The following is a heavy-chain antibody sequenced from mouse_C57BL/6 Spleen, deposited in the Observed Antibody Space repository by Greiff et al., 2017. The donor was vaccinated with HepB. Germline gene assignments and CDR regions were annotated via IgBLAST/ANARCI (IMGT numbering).Heavy chain of an antibody. CDR1: GFTFSSYA. Sequence: EVHLVESGEGLVKPGGSLKLSCAASGFTFSSYAMSWVRQTPEKRLEWVAYISSGGDYIYYADTVKGLFPISRDNARNTLYLQMSSLKSEDTAMYYCTRGLTGTDYYAMDYWGQGTSVTVSS. V-gene: IGHV5-9-1*02. J-gene: IGHJ4*01. CDR2: ISSGGDYI. CDR3: TRGLTGTDYYAMDY. D-gene: IGHD4-1*01.